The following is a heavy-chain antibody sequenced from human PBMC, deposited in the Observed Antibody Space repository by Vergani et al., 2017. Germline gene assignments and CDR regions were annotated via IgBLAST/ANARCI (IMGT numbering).Heavy chain of an antibody. CDR2: INPSGGST. D-gene: IGHD3-22*01. Sequence: QVQLVQSGAEVKKPGASVKVSCKASGYTFTSYYMHWVRQAPGQGLQWMGIINPSGGSTSYAQKFQGRVTMTRETSTSTVYMELSSLRSEDTAVYYCARVSTYYYDSSGYYEYFQHWGQGTLVTVSS. CDR1: GYTFTSYY. J-gene: IGHJ1*01. CDR3: ARVSTYYYDSSGYYEYFQH. V-gene: IGHV1-46*01.